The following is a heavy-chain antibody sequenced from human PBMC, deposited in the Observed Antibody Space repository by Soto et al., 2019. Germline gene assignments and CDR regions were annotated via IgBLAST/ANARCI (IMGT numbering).Heavy chain of an antibody. CDR2: GSYDTT. Sequence: GSYDTTDYADSVKGRFTISKDRSKNTLYLQITSLRAEDTAKYYCARHGFCSSITCFTYFDTWGQGTLVTVS. V-gene: IGHV3-23*01. CDR3: ARHGFCSSITCFTYFDT. D-gene: IGHD2-2*03. J-gene: IGHJ4*02.